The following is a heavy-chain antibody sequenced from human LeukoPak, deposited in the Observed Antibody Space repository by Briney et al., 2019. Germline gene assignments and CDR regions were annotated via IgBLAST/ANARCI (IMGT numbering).Heavy chain of an antibody. CDR2: IIPILGIA. CDR1: GGTFSSYA. J-gene: IGHJ4*02. D-gene: IGHD3-10*01. V-gene: IGHV1-69*04. Sequence: SVKVSCKASGGTFSSYAISWVRQAPGQGLEWMGRIIPILGIANYAQKFQGRVTITADKFTSTAYMELSSLRSEDTAVYYCARDRIYYYGSGSYYKFDYWGQGTLVTVSS. CDR3: ARDRIYYYGSGSYYKFDY.